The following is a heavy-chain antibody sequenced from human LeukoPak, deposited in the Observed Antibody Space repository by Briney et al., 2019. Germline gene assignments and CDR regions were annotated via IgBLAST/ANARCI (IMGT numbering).Heavy chain of an antibody. D-gene: IGHD2-2*01. CDR1: GFTFGDYY. V-gene: IGHV3-11*01. J-gene: IGHJ5*02. Sequence: PGGSLRLSCTASGFTFGDYYMTWIRQAPGRGLEWLSYMSSGGDTIYYADSVKGRFAVSRDNSKRSLYLEMKSLRAEDTAVYYCARGGGEYCTNTACYVLNYFDPWGPGTLVTVSS. CDR2: MSSGGDTI. CDR3: ARGGGEYCTNTACYVLNYFDP.